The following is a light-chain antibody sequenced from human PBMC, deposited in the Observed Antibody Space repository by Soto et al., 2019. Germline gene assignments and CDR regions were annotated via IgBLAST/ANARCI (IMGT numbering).Light chain of an antibody. CDR1: SSDVGGFDY. CDR2: DVT. Sequence: QSALTQPASVSGSLGQSIIISCTGSSSDVGGFDYVSWYQQHPGKAPKLMIYDVTNRPSGLSNRFSGSKSGSAASLTISGLQAEDEAHYYCSSYTSSSTLVFGSGTKVTVL. CDR3: SSYTSSSTLV. J-gene: IGLJ1*01. V-gene: IGLV2-14*01.